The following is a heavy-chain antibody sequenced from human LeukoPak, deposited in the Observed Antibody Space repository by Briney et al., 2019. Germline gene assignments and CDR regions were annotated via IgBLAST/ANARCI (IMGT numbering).Heavy chain of an antibody. D-gene: IGHD3-10*01. CDR2: INPNSGGT. Sequence: ASVKVSCKASGYTFTGYYMHWVRQAPGQGLEWMGWINPNSGGTNYAQKLQGRVTMTTDTSTSTAYMELSSLRSEDTAVYYCARGLGPYGSGTWSFDYWGQGTLVTVSS. J-gene: IGHJ4*02. CDR3: ARGLGPYGSGTWSFDY. V-gene: IGHV1-2*02. CDR1: GYTFTGYY.